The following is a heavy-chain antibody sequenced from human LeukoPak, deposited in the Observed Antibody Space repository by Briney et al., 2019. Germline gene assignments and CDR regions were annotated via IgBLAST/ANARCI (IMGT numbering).Heavy chain of an antibody. V-gene: IGHV1-8*01. CDR3: ARGRGSGHKENWFDP. CDR1: GYTFTTYD. CDR2: MSPNSGNT. J-gene: IGHJ5*02. Sequence: ASVKVSCKASGYTFTTYDINWVRQATGQGLEWTGWMSPNSGNTGYTQKFQGRVTMTRNTSISTAYMELSSLRSEDTAVYYCARGRGSGHKENWFDPWGQGTLVTVSS. D-gene: IGHD6-19*01.